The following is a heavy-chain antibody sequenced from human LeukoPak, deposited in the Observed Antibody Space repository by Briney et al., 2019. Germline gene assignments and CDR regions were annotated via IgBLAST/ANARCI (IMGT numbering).Heavy chain of an antibody. CDR3: AREVSAGTFDY. J-gene: IGHJ4*02. D-gene: IGHD1-1*01. V-gene: IGHV3-21*01. CDR2: ISGSSSYI. CDR1: GFTFSSYA. Sequence: GGSLRLSCAASGFTFSSYAMSWVRQAPGKGLEWVSSISGSSSYIYYADSVKGRFTISRDNAKNSLYLQMNSLRAEDTAVYYCAREVSAGTFDYWGQGTLVTVSS.